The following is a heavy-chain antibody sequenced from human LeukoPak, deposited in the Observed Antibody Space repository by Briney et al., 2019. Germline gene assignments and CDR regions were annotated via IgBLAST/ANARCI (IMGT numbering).Heavy chain of an antibody. CDR2: IIPIFGTA. D-gene: IGHD6-6*01. V-gene: IGHV1-69*01. CDR3: ARDADSAAREYFQH. J-gene: IGHJ1*01. CDR1: GGTFSSYA. Sequence: ASVKVSWKASGGTFSSYAISWVRQAPGQGLEWMGGIIPIFGTANYAQKFQGRVTITADESTSTAYMELSSLRSQDTAVYYCARDADSAAREYFQHWGQGTLVTVPS.